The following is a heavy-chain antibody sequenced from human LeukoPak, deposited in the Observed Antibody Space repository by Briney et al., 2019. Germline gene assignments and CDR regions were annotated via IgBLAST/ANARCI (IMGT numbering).Heavy chain of an antibody. CDR3: AKDGAVAGSDFFDY. CDR1: GFTFRIYA. V-gene: IGHV3-23*01. J-gene: IGHJ4*02. CDR2: IIGNGGTT. Sequence: GGSLRLTCAASGFTFRIYAMTWVRQAPGKGLEWVSTIIGNGGTTYYADSVKGRVAISRDNSKNTVFLQLNSLRAEDTAVYFCAKDGAVAGSDFFDYWGRGTLVTASS. D-gene: IGHD6-19*01.